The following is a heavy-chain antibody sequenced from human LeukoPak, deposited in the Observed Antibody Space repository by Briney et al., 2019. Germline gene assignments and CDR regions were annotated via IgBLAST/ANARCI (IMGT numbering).Heavy chain of an antibody. V-gene: IGHV1-2*02. CDR2: INPNSGGT. D-gene: IGHD5/OR15-5a*01. CDR1: GYTFTGYY. Sequence: ASVKVSCKASGYTFTGYYMHWVRQAPGQGLEWMGWINPNSGGTNYAQKFQGRVTMTRDTSISTAYMELSRLRSDDTAVYYCARASTARRHYCYYMDVWGKGTTVTVSS. CDR3: ARASTARRHYCYYMDV. J-gene: IGHJ6*03.